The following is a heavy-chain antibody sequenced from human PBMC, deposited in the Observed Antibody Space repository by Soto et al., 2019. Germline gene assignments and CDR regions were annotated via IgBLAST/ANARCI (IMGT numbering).Heavy chain of an antibody. J-gene: IGHJ4*02. Sequence: QVQLVQSGAEVKKPGSSVKVSCKASGGTFSSYAISWVRQAPGQGLEWMGGIIPIFGTANYAQKFQGRVTITADESTSTAYMELSSLRSEDTAVYYCARVSPPSGAHYYYDSSGYPPDYWGQGTLVTVSS. V-gene: IGHV1-69*01. CDR1: GGTFSSYA. CDR2: IIPIFGTA. CDR3: ARVSPPSGAHYYYDSSGYPPDY. D-gene: IGHD3-22*01.